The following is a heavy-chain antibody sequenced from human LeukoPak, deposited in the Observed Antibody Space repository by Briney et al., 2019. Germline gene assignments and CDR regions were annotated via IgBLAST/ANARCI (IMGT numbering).Heavy chain of an antibody. V-gene: IGHV3-48*04. CDR2: ISSSRSTI. CDR1: GFTFSSYS. D-gene: IGHD2-15*01. J-gene: IGHJ3*02. CDR3: ARICSGGSCYNDAFHI. Sequence: GGSLRLSCAASGFTFSSYSMNWVRQAPGKGLEWVSYISSSRSTIYYADSVKGRFTISRDNAKTSLYLQMNSLRVEDTAVYYCARICSGGSCYNDAFHIWGQGTMVTVSS.